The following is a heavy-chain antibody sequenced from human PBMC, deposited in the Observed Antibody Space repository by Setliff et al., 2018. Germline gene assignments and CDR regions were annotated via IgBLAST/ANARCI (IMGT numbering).Heavy chain of an antibody. CDR1: GFTFSTYW. V-gene: IGHV3-7*01. J-gene: IGHJ4*02. Sequence: GSLRLSCAASGFTFSTYWMVWVRQAPGKGLEWVTKIKQDGSEEYYVDSVKGRFTISRDNAKNTLYLQMNSLRAEDTAVYYCARARGSGYFDYWGQGTLVTVSS. D-gene: IGHD3-22*01. CDR2: IKQDGSEE. CDR3: ARARGSGYFDY.